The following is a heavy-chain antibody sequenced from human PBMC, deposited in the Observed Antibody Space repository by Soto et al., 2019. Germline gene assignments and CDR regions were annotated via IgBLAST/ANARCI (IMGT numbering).Heavy chain of an antibody. V-gene: IGHV4-59*01. CDR1: GGSISSYY. CDR3: ARDGEGKSAFDP. D-gene: IGHD6-13*01. J-gene: IGHJ5*02. Sequence: QVQLQESGPGLVKPSETLSLTCTVSGGSISSYYWSWIRHPPGKGLEWIGDIYYSGSTNYNPSLTSRVTISVATSKTQFSQKLSSVTAAATAVYYCARDGEGKSAFDPWGQGTMVTVSS. CDR2: IYYSGST.